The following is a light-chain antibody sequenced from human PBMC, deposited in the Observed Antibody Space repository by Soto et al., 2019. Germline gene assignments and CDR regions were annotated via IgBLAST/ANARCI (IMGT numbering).Light chain of an antibody. CDR2: DAF. J-gene: IGKJ4*01. CDR3: LQYKSYPRT. V-gene: IGKV1-17*03. Sequence: DIQVTQSPSAMSASVGDRVTITCRASQGIASSLAWFQQKPGKVPKRLLYDAFTLQSGVTSRFSGSGSGTEFTLTISSLQPEDFATYYCLQYKSYPRTFGGGTKVEIK. CDR1: QGIASS.